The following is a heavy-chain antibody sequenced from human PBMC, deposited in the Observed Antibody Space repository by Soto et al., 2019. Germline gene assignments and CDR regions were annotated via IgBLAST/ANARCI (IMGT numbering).Heavy chain of an antibody. CDR1: GFTFNAYA. D-gene: IGHD3-3*02. CDR3: ARSISSIEPADY. V-gene: IGHV3-23*01. J-gene: IGHJ4*02. CDR2: ISGGGGAI. Sequence: VQMLESGGDLAQPGGSLRLSCAASGFTFNAYAMSWVRQAPGKGLAWVSSISGGGGAIYYADSVKGRFTISRDNSKNILYLQMSSLRAEDTAMYYCARSISSIEPADYWGQGTLVTVSS.